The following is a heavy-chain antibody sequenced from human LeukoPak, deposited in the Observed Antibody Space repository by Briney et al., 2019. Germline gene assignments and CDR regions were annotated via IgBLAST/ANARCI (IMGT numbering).Heavy chain of an antibody. V-gene: IGHV1-24*01. CDR2: FDPEDGET. Sequence: ASVKVSCKVSGYTLTELSMHWVRQAPGKGLEWMGGFDPEDGETIYAQKFQGRVTMTEDTSTDTAHMELSSLRSEDTAVYYCATSSIVGATSDFDYWGQGTLVTVSS. CDR3: ATSSIVGATSDFDY. J-gene: IGHJ4*02. D-gene: IGHD1-26*01. CDR1: GYTLTELS.